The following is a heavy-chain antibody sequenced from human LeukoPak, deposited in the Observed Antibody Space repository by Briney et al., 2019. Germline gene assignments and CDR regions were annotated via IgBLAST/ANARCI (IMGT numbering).Heavy chain of an antibody. J-gene: IGHJ5*02. D-gene: IGHD3-3*01. CDR1: GYTFTGYH. Sequence: ASVKVSCKASGYTFTGYHMHWVRQAPGQGFEWMGRINPNSGGTNYAQKFQGRVTMTRDTSISTAYMELSRLRSDDTAVYYCARATVLRFLEWLPPGWFDPWGQGTLVTVSS. CDR2: INPNSGGT. CDR3: ARATVLRFLEWLPPGWFDP. V-gene: IGHV1-2*06.